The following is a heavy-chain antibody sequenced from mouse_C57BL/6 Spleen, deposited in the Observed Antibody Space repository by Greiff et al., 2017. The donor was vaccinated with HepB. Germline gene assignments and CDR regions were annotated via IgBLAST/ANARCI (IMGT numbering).Heavy chain of an antibody. CDR1: GYSFTGYY. CDR3: VNSKGFAY. D-gene: IGHD2-5*01. J-gene: IGHJ3*01. CDR2: INPSTGGT. Sequence: VQLKESGPELVKPGASVKISCKASGYSFTGYYMHWVKQSSEKSLEWIGEINPSTGGTSYNQKFKGKATLTVDKSSSTAYMQLKSLTSGDSAVYYCVNSKGFAYWGQGTLVTVSA. V-gene: IGHV1-43*01.